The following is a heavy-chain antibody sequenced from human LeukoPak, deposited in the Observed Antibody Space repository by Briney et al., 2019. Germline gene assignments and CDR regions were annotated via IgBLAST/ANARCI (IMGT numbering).Heavy chain of an antibody. CDR3: ARSAAYYNEADI. CDR1: GYTFAKFY. CDR2: INPSGGTT. J-gene: IGHJ3*02. V-gene: IGHV1-46*01. Sequence: GASVKVSCKASGYTFAKFYIHWVRQAPGQGLECMGIINPSGGTTSYAQKFQGRVSMTRDTSTSTVYMELSSLRSEDTAVYYCARSAAYYNEADIWGQGTMVTVSS. D-gene: IGHD3-9*01.